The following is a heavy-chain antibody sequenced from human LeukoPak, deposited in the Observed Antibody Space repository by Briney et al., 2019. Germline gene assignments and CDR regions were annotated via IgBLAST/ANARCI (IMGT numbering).Heavy chain of an antibody. CDR3: ARDQSSSSPGVYFDY. CDR1: GFTFSSYA. D-gene: IGHD6-6*01. V-gene: IGHV3-30*04. Sequence: GGSLRLSCAASGFTFSSYAMHWVRQAPGKGVEWVAVISYDGSNKYYADSVKGRFTISRDNSKNTLYLQMNSLRAEDTAVYYCARDQSSSSPGVYFDYWGQGTLVTVSS. J-gene: IGHJ4*02. CDR2: ISYDGSNK.